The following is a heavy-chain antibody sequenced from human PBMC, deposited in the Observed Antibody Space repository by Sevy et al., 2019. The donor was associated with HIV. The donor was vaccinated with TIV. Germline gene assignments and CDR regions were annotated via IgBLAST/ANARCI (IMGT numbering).Heavy chain of an antibody. Sequence: SETLSLTCTVSGDSVSGSYYWGWIRQSPGKGLEWIGSIWYGGNTYYNPSLKSRVSISIHTSKKQFSLGLSSVTAADTTVYYCARTPMVRGIISIFDIWGQGTKVTVSS. J-gene: IGHJ3*02. CDR1: GDSVSGSYY. CDR3: ARTPMVRGIISIFDI. D-gene: IGHD3-10*01. CDR2: IWYGGNT. V-gene: IGHV4-38-2*02.